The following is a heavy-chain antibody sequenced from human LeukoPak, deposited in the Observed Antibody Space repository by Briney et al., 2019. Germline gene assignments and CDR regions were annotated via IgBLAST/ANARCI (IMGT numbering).Heavy chain of an antibody. D-gene: IGHD6-6*01. J-gene: IGHJ3*02. V-gene: IGHV4-39*01. Sequence: PSETLSLTCTVSGGSISSSSYYWGWIRQPPGKGLEWIGSIYYSGSTYYNPSLKSRVTISVDTSKNQFSLKLSSVTAADTAVYYCARHLYSSPSDAFDIWGQGTMVTVSS. CDR3: ARHLYSSPSDAFDI. CDR2: IYYSGST. CDR1: GGSISSSSYY.